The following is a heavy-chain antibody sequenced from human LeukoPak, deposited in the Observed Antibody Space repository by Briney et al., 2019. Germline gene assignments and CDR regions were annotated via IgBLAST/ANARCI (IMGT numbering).Heavy chain of an antibody. V-gene: IGHV3-21*01. J-gene: IGHJ4*02. CDR3: ARVAEAAAFDS. D-gene: IGHD6-13*01. CDR2: ISSSSGYI. CDR1: GFTFSSYS. Sequence: GGSLRLSCAASGFTFSSYSMNWVRQAPGKGLEWVSSISSSSGYIYYADSVKGRFTISRDNAKNSLFLQMNSLRAEDTAVYYCARVAEAAAFDSWGQGTLVTVSS.